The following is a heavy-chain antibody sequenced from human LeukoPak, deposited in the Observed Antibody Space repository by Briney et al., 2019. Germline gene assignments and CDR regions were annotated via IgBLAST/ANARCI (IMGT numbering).Heavy chain of an antibody. D-gene: IGHD6-19*01. J-gene: IGHJ4*02. CDR1: GYTLTELS. Sequence: ASVKVSCKVSGYTLTELSMHWVRQAPGKGLEWVGGFDPEDGETIYAQKFQGRVTMTEDTSTDTAYMELSSLRSEDTAVYYCATLGGSGWYYFDYWGQGTLVTVSS. CDR3: ATLGGSGWYYFDY. CDR2: FDPEDGET. V-gene: IGHV1-24*01.